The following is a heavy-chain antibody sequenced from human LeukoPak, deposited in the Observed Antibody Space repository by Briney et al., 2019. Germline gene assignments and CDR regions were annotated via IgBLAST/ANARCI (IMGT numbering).Heavy chain of an antibody. CDR1: GGSTSSSSYY. CDR2: IYYSGST. Sequence: SETLSLTCTVSGGSTSSSSYYWGWIRQPPGKGLEWIGSIYYSGSTYYNPSLKSRVTISVDASKNQFSLKLSSVTAADTAVYYCARLPLRHHLGVTYDAFDIWGQGTMVTVSS. V-gene: IGHV4-39*01. D-gene: IGHD2-21*02. CDR3: ARLPLRHHLGVTYDAFDI. J-gene: IGHJ3*02.